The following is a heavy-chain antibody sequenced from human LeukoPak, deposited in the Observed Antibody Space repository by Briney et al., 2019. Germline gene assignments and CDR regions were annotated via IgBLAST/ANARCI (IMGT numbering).Heavy chain of an antibody. D-gene: IGHD2-21*02. V-gene: IGHV3-7*01. J-gene: IGHJ4*02. CDR3: ARDCCGGDCCIFDY. CDR1: GFIFSSYW. CDR2: IKQDGSEK. Sequence: GGSLRLSCAAAGFIFSSYWMSWVRQAPGKGLEWVANIKQDGSEKYYVDSVKGRFTISRDNAKNSLYLQMNSLRAEDTAVYYCARDCCGGDCCIFDYWGQGTLVTGSS.